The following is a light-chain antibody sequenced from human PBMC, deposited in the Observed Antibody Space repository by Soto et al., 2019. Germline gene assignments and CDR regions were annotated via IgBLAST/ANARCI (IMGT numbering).Light chain of an antibody. CDR1: QTISSY. CDR2: GAS. CDR3: QHYNSYSEA. Sequence: EIVMTQSPATLSVSPGERATLSCMASQTISSYLAWYQQKPGQSPRLLMFGASTRATGIPGRFSGSGSGTEFTLTISSLQPDDFATYYCQHYNSYSEAFGQGTKVDI. J-gene: IGKJ1*01. V-gene: IGKV3-15*01.